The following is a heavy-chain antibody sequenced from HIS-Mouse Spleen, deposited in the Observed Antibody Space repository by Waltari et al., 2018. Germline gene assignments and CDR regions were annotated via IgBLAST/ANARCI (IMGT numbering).Heavy chain of an antibody. V-gene: IGHV4-39*07. CDR1: GCSIRSSSYY. J-gene: IGHJ2*01. Sequence: QLQLQESGPGLVKPSETLSLTCTVSGCSIRSSSYYWGWIRQPTGKGLEWIGSIYYSGSTYYNPSLKSRVTISVDTSKNQFSLKLSSVTAADTAVYYCAREIPYSSSWYDWYFDLWGRGTLVTVSS. CDR3: AREIPYSSSWYDWYFDL. D-gene: IGHD6-13*01. CDR2: IYYSGST.